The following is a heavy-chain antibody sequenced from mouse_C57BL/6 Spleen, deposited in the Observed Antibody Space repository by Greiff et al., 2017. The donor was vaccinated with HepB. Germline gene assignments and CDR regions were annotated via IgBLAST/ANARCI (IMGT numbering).Heavy chain of an antibody. V-gene: IGHV5-17*01. D-gene: IGHD2-5*01. CDR1: GFTFSDYG. CDR3: ARRSNYEFAY. Sequence: EVKLMESGGGLVKPGGSLKLSCAASGFTFSDYGMHWVRQAPEKGLEWVAYISSGSSTIYYADTVKGRFTISRDNAKNTLFLQMTSLRSEETAMYYCARRSNYEFAYWGQGTLVTVSA. CDR2: ISSGSSTI. J-gene: IGHJ3*01.